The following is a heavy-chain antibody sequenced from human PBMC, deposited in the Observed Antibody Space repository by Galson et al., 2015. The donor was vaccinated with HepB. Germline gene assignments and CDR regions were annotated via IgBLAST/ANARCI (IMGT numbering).Heavy chain of an antibody. CDR1: GFTFSSYG. CDR2: IWYDGSEK. CDR3: ARAGQAFDV. V-gene: IGHV3-33*01. J-gene: IGHJ3*01. Sequence: SLRLSCAGSGFTFSSYGMHWVRQAPGKGLEWVAVIWYDGSEKYYADSVKGRFTISRDNSKNTLYLQMNSLRVEDTAVYYCARAGQAFDVWGQGTMVTVFS.